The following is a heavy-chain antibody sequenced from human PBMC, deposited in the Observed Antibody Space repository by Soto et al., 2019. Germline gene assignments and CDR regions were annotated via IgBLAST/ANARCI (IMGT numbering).Heavy chain of an antibody. CDR3: ARGHNWNVGLTYYYYGMDV. V-gene: IGHV1-3*01. D-gene: IGHD1-20*01. CDR1: GGTFTSYT. CDR2: INAGNGIT. J-gene: IGHJ6*02. Sequence: ASVKVSCKASGGTFTSYTISWVRQAPGQGLEWMGWINAGNGITKYAQKFQGRVTITRDTSASTAYMELSSLRSEDTAVYYCARGHNWNVGLTYYYYGMDVWGQGTTVTVSS.